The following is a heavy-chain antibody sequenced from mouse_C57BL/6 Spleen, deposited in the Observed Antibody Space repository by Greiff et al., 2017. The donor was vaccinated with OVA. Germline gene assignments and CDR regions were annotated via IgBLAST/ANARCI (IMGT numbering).Heavy chain of an antibody. Sequence: QVHVKQSGPGLVQPSQSLSITCTVSGFSLTSYGVHWVRQSPGKGLEWLGVIWRGGSTDYNAAFMSRLSITKDNSKSQVFFKMNSLQADDTAIYYCAKERSYDGYPWYFDVWGTGTTGTVSS. D-gene: IGHD2-3*01. V-gene: IGHV2-5*01. J-gene: IGHJ1*03. CDR2: IWRGGST. CDR1: GFSLTSYG. CDR3: AKERSYDGYPWYFDV.